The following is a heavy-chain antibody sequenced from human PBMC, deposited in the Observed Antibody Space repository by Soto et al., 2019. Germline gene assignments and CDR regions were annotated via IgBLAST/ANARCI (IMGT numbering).Heavy chain of an antibody. V-gene: IGHV1-3*01. Sequence: ASVKVSCKASGYTFTSYAMHWVRQAPGQRLERMGWINAGNGNTKYSQKFQGRVTITRDTSASTAYMELSSLRSEDTAVYYCARDLTPIAAAATYYYYYMDVWGKGTTVTVSS. J-gene: IGHJ6*03. CDR1: GYTFTSYA. CDR2: INAGNGNT. CDR3: ARDLTPIAAAATYYYYYMDV. D-gene: IGHD6-13*01.